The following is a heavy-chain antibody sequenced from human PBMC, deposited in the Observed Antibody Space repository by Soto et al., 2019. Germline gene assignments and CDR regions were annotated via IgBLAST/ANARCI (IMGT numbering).Heavy chain of an antibody. Sequence: GGSLRLSCAASGFTFSSYAMHWVRQAPGKGLEWVAVISYDGSNKYYADSVKGRFTISRDNSKNTLYLQMNSLRAEDTAVYYCARATYVDTAMVCDYWGQGTLVTVSS. V-gene: IGHV3-30*04. CDR1: GFTFSSYA. D-gene: IGHD5-18*01. CDR3: ARATYVDTAMVCDY. CDR2: ISYDGSNK. J-gene: IGHJ4*02.